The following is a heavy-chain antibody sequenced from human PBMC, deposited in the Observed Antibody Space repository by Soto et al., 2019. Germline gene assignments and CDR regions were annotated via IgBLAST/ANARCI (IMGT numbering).Heavy chain of an antibody. D-gene: IGHD6-13*01. V-gene: IGHV4-34*01. CDR1: GGSFSGYY. CDR3: ARGPLITPGYSSSWYIDY. J-gene: IGHJ4*02. CDR2: INQSGST. Sequence: SETLSLTCAVYGGSFSGYYWSWIRQHPGKGLEWIGEINQSGSTNNNPSLKSRVTITVDTSKNQFSLKLSSVTAADTAVYYCARGPLITPGYSSSWYIDYWGQGTLVTVSS.